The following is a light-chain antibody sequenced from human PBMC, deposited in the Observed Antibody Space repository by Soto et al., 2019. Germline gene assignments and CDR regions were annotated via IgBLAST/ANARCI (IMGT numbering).Light chain of an antibody. V-gene: IGLV4-69*01. Sequence: QPVLTQSPSASDSLGASVKLTCTLSSGHSNYAIAWHQQQPEKGPRYLMKLNSDGSHSKGDGIPDRFSGSSSGAERYLTISSLQSEDEADYYCQTWGTGIVVFGGGTKLTVL. CDR1: SGHSNYA. CDR3: QTWGTGIVV. J-gene: IGLJ2*01. CDR2: LNSDGSH.